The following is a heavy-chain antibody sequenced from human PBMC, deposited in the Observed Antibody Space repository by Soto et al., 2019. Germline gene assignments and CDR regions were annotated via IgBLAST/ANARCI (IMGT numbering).Heavy chain of an antibody. Sequence: EVQLLESGGGLVQPGGSLRLSCAASGFSLSTYDMIWVRQAPGKGLEWVSDIRGDGDSTYYADSVKGRFTISRDKANNTVSLQMNSLRGEDTAVYYCAREAPVAGTNYFDLWGQGTLVIVSS. V-gene: IGHV3-23*01. CDR2: IRGDGDST. D-gene: IGHD6-19*01. CDR3: AREAPVAGTNYFDL. J-gene: IGHJ4*02. CDR1: GFSLSTYD.